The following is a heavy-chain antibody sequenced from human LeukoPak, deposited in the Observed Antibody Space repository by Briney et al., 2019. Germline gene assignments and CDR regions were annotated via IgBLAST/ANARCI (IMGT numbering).Heavy chain of an antibody. J-gene: IGHJ4*02. Sequence: GASVKVSCKASGYTFTGYYMHWVRQAPGQGLEWMGRINPNSGGTNYAQKFQGRVTMTRDTSISTAYMELSRLRSDDTAVYYCARDVAGATPFDYWGQGTLVTVSS. CDR1: GYTFTGYY. CDR3: ARDVAGATPFDY. CDR2: INPNSGGT. D-gene: IGHD1-26*01. V-gene: IGHV1-2*06.